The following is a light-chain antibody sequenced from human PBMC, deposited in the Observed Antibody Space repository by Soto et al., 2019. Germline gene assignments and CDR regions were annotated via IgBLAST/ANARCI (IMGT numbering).Light chain of an antibody. J-gene: IGLJ1*01. Sequence: QSVLTQPPSVSGSPGQSITISCTGTSSDIVGYNYVSWYQQHPGKAPKVMIYEVSNRPSGVSHRFSGSKSGNTASLTISGLLADDEADYYCSSYTRSSKLYVFGSGTKLTVL. CDR3: SSYTRSSKLYV. CDR1: SSDIVGYNY. CDR2: EVS. V-gene: IGLV2-14*01.